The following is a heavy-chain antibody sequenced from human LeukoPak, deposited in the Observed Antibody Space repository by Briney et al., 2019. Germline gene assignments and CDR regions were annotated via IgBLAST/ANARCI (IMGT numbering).Heavy chain of an antibody. CDR2: INGDGSWT. D-gene: IGHD2-2*01. CDR1: GNYW. CDR3: VSFYETY. V-gene: IGHV3-74*01. Sequence: GGSLRLSCAASGNYWMHWVRQAPGEGLVWVSHINGDGSWTSYADSVKGRFTIPKDNAKNTVYLQMNNLRAEDTAVYYCVSFYETYWGRGTLVTVSS. J-gene: IGHJ4*02.